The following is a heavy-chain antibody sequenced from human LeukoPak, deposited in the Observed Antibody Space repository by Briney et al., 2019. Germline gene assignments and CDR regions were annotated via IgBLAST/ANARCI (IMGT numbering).Heavy chain of an antibody. Sequence: GRSLRLSCAASGFTFSSHWMTWVRQAPGKGLEWVANIKQDGSKRNYVDSVKGRFTISRDNPKNSLYLQMNSLRAEDTAVYYCATPLDYFDTSGYRQGGDWGQGTLVTVSS. D-gene: IGHD3-22*01. V-gene: IGHV3-7*03. CDR3: ATPLDYFDTSGYRQGGD. CDR1: GFTFSSHW. J-gene: IGHJ4*02. CDR2: IKQDGSKR.